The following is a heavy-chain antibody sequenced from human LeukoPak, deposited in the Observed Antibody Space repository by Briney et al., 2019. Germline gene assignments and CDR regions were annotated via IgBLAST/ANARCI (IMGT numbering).Heavy chain of an antibody. V-gene: IGHV4-59*01. D-gene: IGHD6-19*01. J-gene: IGHJ4*02. CDR2: IYYSGST. Sequence: SETLSLTCTVSGGSISSYYWSWIRQPPGKGLEWIGYIYYSGSTNYNSSLKSRVTISVDTSKNQFSLKLSSVTAADTAVYYCARDLRAVAGSGTFDYWGQGTLVTVSS. CDR3: ARDLRAVAGSGTFDY. CDR1: GGSISSYY.